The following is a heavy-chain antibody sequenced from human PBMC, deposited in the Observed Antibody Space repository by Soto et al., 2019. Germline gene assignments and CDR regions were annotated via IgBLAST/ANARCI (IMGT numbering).Heavy chain of an antibody. CDR3: AREIIGSGWYFSYYYGMDV. CDR2: IIPIFGTA. J-gene: IGHJ6*02. D-gene: IGHD6-19*01. CDR1: GGTFSSYA. Sequence: QVQLVQSGAEVKKPGSSVKVSCKASGGTFSSYAISWVRQAPGQGLEWMGGIIPIFGTANYAQKFQGRVTITADESTSTVYMELSSLRSEDTAVYYCAREIIGSGWYFSYYYGMDVWGQGTTVTVSS. V-gene: IGHV1-69*12.